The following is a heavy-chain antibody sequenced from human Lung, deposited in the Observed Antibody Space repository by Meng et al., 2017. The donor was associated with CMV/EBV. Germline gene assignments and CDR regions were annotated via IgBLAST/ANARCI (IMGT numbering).Heavy chain of an antibody. J-gene: IGHJ4*02. CDR3: ARRLDF. V-gene: IGHV1-8*01. Sequence: SXKVACKASGYTFTSYDISWVRQATGQGLEWMGWMNPNSGNKGYAQNSQGRVTMTRNTSISTAHMELSSLRPEDTAVYYCARRLDFWGQGTLVTVSS. CDR2: MNPNSGNK. CDR1: GYTFTSYD.